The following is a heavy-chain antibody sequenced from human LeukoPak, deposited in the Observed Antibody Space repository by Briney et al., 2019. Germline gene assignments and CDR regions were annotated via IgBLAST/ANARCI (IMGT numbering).Heavy chain of an antibody. D-gene: IGHD1-26*01. CDR3: ARDRKWELLGYFDY. CDR1: GFTFSSYA. J-gene: IGHJ4*02. CDR2: ISYDGSNK. V-gene: IGHV3-30-3*01. Sequence: PGGSLRLSCAASGFTFSSYAMHWVRQAPGKGLEWVAVISYDGSNKYYADSVKGRFTISRDNSKNTLYLQMNSLRAEGTAVYYCARDRKWELLGYFDYWGQGTLVTVSS.